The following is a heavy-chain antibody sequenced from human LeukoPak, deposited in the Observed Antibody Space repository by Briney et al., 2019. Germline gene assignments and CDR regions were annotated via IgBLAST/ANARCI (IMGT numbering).Heavy chain of an antibody. D-gene: IGHD1-26*01. J-gene: IGHJ4*02. CDR3: APHRDGSYPFDY. CDR2: ISSGSGTI. V-gene: IGHV3-48*02. CDR1: GFTFSTYG. Sequence: PGRSLRLSCAASGFTFSTYGVNWVRQAPGKGLEWVSYISSGSGTIYYADSVKGRFTISRDNAKNSLYLQLNSLRDEDTAVYYCAPHRDGSYPFDYWAQGTLVTVSS.